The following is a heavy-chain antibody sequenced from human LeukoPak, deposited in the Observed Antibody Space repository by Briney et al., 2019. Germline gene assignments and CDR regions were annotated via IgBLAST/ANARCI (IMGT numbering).Heavy chain of an antibody. Sequence: GSSVKVSCKASGGTFSSYAISWVRQAPGQGLEWMGGIIPIFGTANYAQKFQGRVTITADESTSTAYMELSSLRSEDTAVYYCARQYCGGDCYSGAYDYWGQGTLVTVSS. CDR2: IIPIFGTA. D-gene: IGHD2-21*02. V-gene: IGHV1-69*01. CDR1: GGTFSSYA. CDR3: ARQYCGGDCYSGAYDY. J-gene: IGHJ4*02.